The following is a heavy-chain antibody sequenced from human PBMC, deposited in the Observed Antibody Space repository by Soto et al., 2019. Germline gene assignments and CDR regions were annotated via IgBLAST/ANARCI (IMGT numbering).Heavy chain of an antibody. Sequence: EVQLVESGGGLVKPGGSLRLSCAASGFTFSNAWMSWVRQAPGKGLEWVGRIKSKTDGGTTDYAAPMKGRFTISRDNSKNTLYXXXNXXKTEDTAVYYCTRPTPLDLLTAYSPIRYYYYGMDVWGQGTTVTVSS. J-gene: IGHJ6*02. CDR2: IKSKTDGGTT. CDR1: GFTFSNAW. D-gene: IGHD3-9*01. CDR3: TRPTPLDLLTAYSPIRYYYYGMDV. V-gene: IGHV3-15*01.